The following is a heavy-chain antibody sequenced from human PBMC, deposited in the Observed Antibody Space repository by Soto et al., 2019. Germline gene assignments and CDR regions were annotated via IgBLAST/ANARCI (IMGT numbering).Heavy chain of an antibody. CDR3: SRDKDGYRQSMWAFDI. D-gene: IGHD5-12*01. J-gene: IGHJ3*02. Sequence: ALSLTRTVSSAITNPCARILFRLPPGKGLEWIAYIYYTGTTNFNPSLKSRVTISMDTSKNQFSLKLRSVTASDTAVYYCSRDKDGYRQSMWAFDIWGQGTMVT. CDR1: SAITNPCA. V-gene: IGHV4-59*12. CDR2: IYYTGTT.